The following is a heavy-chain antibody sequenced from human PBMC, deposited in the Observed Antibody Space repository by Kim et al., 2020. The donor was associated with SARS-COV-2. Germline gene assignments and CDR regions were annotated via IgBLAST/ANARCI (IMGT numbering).Heavy chain of an antibody. CDR1: GGSISSSSYY. J-gene: IGHJ3*02. CDR3: ARAAAGSDAFDI. CDR2: IYYSGST. Sequence: SETLSLTCTVSGGSISSSSYYWGWIRQPPGKGLEWIGSIYYSGSTYYNPSLKSRVTISVDTSKNQFSLKLSSVTAADTAVYYCARAAAGSDAFDIWGQGTMVTVSS. V-gene: IGHV4-39*01. D-gene: IGHD6-13*01.